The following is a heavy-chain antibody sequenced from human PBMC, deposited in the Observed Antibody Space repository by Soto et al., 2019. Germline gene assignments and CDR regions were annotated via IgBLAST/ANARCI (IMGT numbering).Heavy chain of an antibody. CDR2: INAGNDNT. V-gene: IGHV1-3*01. Sequence: QVQLVQSGAEVKKPGASVKVSCKASGYTFTSYAMHWVRQAPGQRLEWMGWINAGNDNTKYSQKFQGRVTITRDTSASTAYMELSSLRSEDTAVYYCARAPGGYSGYGDVWGQGTLVTVSS. CDR1: GYTFTSYA. D-gene: IGHD5-12*01. CDR3: ARAPGGYSGYGDV. J-gene: IGHJ4*02.